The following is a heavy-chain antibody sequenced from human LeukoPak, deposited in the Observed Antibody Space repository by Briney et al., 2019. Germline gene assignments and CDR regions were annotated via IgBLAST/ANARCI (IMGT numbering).Heavy chain of an antibody. V-gene: IGHV3-23*01. CDR2: ISGSGGTT. CDR1: GFTFSSYA. J-gene: IGHJ4*02. D-gene: IGHD6-13*01. Sequence: PGGSLRLSCAASGFTFSSYAMSWVRQAPGKGLEWVSVISGSGGTTHYADSVKGRFTISRDNSKNTLYLQMNSLRGEDTAVYYCASRAGYTGSWSAFDYWGQGALVTVSS. CDR3: ASRAGYTGSWSAFDY.